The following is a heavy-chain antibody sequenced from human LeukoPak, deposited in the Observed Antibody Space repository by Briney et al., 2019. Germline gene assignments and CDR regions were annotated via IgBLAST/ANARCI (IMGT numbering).Heavy chain of an antibody. CDR2: ISGSGGST. Sequence: GGSLRLSCAASGFTFSTSAMSWVRQAPGKGLEWVSAISGSGGSTYYADSVKGRFTISRDNSKNTLYLQMNSLRAEDTAVYYCAAPGDYGDFDAFDIWGQGTMVTVSS. CDR3: AAPGDYGDFDAFDI. V-gene: IGHV3-23*01. D-gene: IGHD4-17*01. J-gene: IGHJ3*02. CDR1: GFTFSTSA.